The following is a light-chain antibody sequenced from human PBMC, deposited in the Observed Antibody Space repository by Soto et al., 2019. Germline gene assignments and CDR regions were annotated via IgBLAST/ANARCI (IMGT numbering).Light chain of an antibody. Sequence: QSALTQPRSVSGSPGKSVTISCTGTSSDVGGYNYVSWYQQHPGKAPKVMIYDVSERPSGVPDRFSASKSGNTASLTISGLQAEDEADYYCCSYAGTPRYVFGTGTKVTVL. CDR1: SSDVGGYNY. CDR3: CSYAGTPRYV. J-gene: IGLJ1*01. CDR2: DVS. V-gene: IGLV2-11*01.